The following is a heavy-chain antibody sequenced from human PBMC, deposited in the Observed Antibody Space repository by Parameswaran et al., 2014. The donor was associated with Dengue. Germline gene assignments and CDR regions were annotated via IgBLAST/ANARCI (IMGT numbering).Heavy chain of an antibody. CDR2: IYYSGNT. CDR3: ARHEIGCSYGLVSTSRWFDP. J-gene: IGHJ5*02. D-gene: IGHD5-18*01. V-gene: IGHV4-39*01. CDR1: GGSISSSSYY. Sequence: SETLSLTCTVSGGSISSSSYYWGWIRQPPGKGLEWIGSIYYSGNTYYNPSLKSRVTISVDTSKNQFSLKLSSVTAADTAVYFCARHEIGCSYGLVSTSRWFDPWGQGTPVTVSS.